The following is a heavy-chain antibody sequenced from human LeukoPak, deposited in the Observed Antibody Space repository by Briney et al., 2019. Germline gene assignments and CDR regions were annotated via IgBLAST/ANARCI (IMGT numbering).Heavy chain of an antibody. CDR2: TWYDGSNN. CDR1: GCRISEHG. J-gene: IGHJ4*02. D-gene: IGHD3-16*01. Sequence: PGGSLRLSCAAAGCRISEHGWLWVGQAPGKGPEWVTVTWYDGSNNHYADSVKGRFTISRDNSKNTLYLQMNSLRVGDTAIYYWAKYYWWTDAARGYGYFDFWGQGTLVTVSS. V-gene: IGHV3-33*06. CDR3: AKYYWWTDAARGYGYFDF.